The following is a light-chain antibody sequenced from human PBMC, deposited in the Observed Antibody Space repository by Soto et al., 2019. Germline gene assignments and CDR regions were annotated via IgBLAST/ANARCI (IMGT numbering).Light chain of an antibody. CDR2: EVS. J-gene: IGLJ3*02. V-gene: IGLV2-14*01. CDR1: SSDVGGYNY. Sequence: QCALTQPASVSGSPGQSITISCTGTSSDVGGYNYVSWYQQHPGKAPKLMIYEVSNRPSGVSNRFSGSKSGNTASLTISGLQAGDEADYYCSSETSSSNRVFGGGTKVTVL. CDR3: SSETSSSNRV.